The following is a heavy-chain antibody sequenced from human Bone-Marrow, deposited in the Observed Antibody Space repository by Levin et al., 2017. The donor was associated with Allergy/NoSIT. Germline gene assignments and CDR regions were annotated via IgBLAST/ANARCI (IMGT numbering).Heavy chain of an antibody. J-gene: IGHJ6*03. D-gene: IGHD3-10*01. V-gene: IGHV3-64D*06. Sequence: GGSLRLSCLASGFNLRAFAMHWVRQAPGKGPQYLSAISGDGGSTFYAESVKGRFTISRDNSKNLLYLHITSLRPEDTAVYYCVRDTHHRGGRRPTDVWGKGTTVIV. CDR3: VRDTHHRGGRRPTDV. CDR1: GFNLRAFA. CDR2: ISGDGGST.